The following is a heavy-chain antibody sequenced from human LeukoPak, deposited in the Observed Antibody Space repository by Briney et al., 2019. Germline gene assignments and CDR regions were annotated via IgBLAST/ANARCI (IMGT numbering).Heavy chain of an antibody. V-gene: IGHV4-34*01. CDR1: GGSYSGYH. CDR3: ARPLVVGTNDAFEI. J-gene: IGHJ3*02. CDR2: INHSGST. Sequence: PSEALSLTCAVYGGSYSGYHRRWIRQPPGKGLEWIGEINHSGSTNYNPSLKSRFTLSVDTSKKQFSLKLTSVTAADTAVYYCARPLVVGTNDAFEIWGQGTMVTVSS. D-gene: IGHD3-22*01.